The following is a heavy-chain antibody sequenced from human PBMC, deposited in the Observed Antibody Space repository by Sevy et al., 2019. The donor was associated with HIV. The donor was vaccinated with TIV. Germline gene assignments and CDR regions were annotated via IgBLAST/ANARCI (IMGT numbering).Heavy chain of an antibody. J-gene: IGHJ4*02. D-gene: IGHD3-10*01. CDR2: TNPLFGTA. CDR3: ASSSGVGEWGYYFDY. V-gene: IGHV1-69*13. CDR1: GGTFSSYA. Sequence: ASVKVSCKASGGTFSSYALNWVRPAPGQGLEWMGGTNPLFGTANYEYRLQGRVTITAGESTGTVFLELGSLRSEDTAVYYCASSSGVGEWGYYFDYWGQGTLVTVAS.